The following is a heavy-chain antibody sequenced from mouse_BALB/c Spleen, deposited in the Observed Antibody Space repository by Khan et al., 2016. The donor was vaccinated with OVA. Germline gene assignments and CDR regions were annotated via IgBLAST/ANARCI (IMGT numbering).Heavy chain of an antibody. J-gene: IGHJ2*01. Sequence: QVQLQQSGAELAKPGASVKMSCKASGYTFTTYWMHWVKQRPGQGLEWIGYINPTSGYTDYNERFKDKATLSADKSSSTAYMQLSSLTSEDSAVYYCTRDRRDDWGQGTTLTVSS. V-gene: IGHV1-7*01. CDR1: GYTFTTYW. CDR3: TRDRRDD. CDR2: INPTSGYT.